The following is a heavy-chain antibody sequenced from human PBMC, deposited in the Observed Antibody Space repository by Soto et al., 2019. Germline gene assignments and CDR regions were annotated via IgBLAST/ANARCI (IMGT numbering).Heavy chain of an antibody. CDR1: GFTFSTFT. Sequence: PGGSLRLSCAASGFTFSTFTMHWVRQTPDKGLEWVALISSDGSTKDYADSVKGRFTISRDNSQNTIYLQMNSLRAEDTAVYYCAKDLAAAGTLEGNFDYWGQGTLVTVSS. CDR3: AKDLAAAGTLEGNFDY. V-gene: IGHV3-30-3*01. D-gene: IGHD6-13*01. CDR2: ISSDGSTK. J-gene: IGHJ4*02.